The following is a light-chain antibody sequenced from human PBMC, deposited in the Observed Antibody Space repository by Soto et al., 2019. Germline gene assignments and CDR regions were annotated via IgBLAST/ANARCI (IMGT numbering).Light chain of an antibody. J-gene: IGKJ4*01. CDR2: GTS. CDR3: QHYDNTPT. V-gene: IGKV3-20*01. CDR1: QSISNY. Sequence: DIVLTQSPATLSLSPGDRATLSCRASQSISNYLAWYQQRPGQAPRLLIYGTSSRAPGIPDRFSGSGSGTGFTLTIRRLEPEDFAVYYCQHYDNTPTFGGGTKVDIK.